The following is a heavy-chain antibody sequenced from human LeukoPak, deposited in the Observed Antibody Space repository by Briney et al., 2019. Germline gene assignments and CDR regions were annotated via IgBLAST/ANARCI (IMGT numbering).Heavy chain of an antibody. D-gene: IGHD6-19*01. CDR3: AKDRGSGYLDY. Sequence: PGSSLRLSCAASGFTFSSYGMHWVRQAPGKGLEWVAVTSSDGSNKYYADSVRGRFTISRDNSKNTLYLQMNSLRAEDTAVYYCAKDRGSGYLDYWGQGTLVTVSS. J-gene: IGHJ4*02. CDR1: GFTFSSYG. CDR2: TSSDGSNK. V-gene: IGHV3-30*18.